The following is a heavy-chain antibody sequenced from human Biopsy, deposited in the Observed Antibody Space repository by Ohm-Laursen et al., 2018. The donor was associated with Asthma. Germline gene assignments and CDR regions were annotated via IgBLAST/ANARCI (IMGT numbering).Heavy chain of an antibody. J-gene: IGHJ6*02. Sequence: SSVKVSCKAPGGTFSNFAISWVRQAPGQGLEWLGGIMTVFGTTNYAQKFQGRVTITADESTNTAYMEVTSLRSEDTAIYYCARCQVGYSSGWSLLLKKIYYSGMDVWGQGTAVTVSS. CDR1: GGTFSNFA. CDR3: ARCQVGYSSGWSLLLKKIYYSGMDV. D-gene: IGHD6-19*01. CDR2: IMTVFGTT. V-gene: IGHV1-69*01.